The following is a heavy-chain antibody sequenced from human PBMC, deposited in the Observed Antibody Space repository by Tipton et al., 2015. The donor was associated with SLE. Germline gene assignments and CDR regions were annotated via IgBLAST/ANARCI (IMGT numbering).Heavy chain of an antibody. Sequence: TLSLTCTVSGDSVSSGGNYWTWVRQPQGKGLGWIAEISHSGGTKYNPSLESRVAISVDTSKNQFSLRLSSVTATDTAVYFCARDVEDLRSSPPAHGFDIWGQGTMVTVSS. J-gene: IGHJ3*02. V-gene: IGHV4-61*08. CDR2: ISHSGGT. CDR1: GDSVSSGGNY. CDR3: ARDVEDLRSSPPAHGFDI. D-gene: IGHD4-17*01.